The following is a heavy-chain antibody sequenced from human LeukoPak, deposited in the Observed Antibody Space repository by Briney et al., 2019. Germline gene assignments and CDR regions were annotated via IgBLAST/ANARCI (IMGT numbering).Heavy chain of an antibody. D-gene: IGHD1-7*01. V-gene: IGHV1-2*02. CDR2: ISPNSGGT. CDR3: AKRVRTTDAFDL. CDR1: GYTFIGYY. J-gene: IGHJ3*01. Sequence: GASVKVSCKSSGYTFIGYYIHWVRQAPGQGLEWMGWISPNSGGTNYPQKFQGRVTMTRDTSITTAYLELSSLRSDDTAVYFCAKRVRTTDAFDLWGQGTMVTVSS.